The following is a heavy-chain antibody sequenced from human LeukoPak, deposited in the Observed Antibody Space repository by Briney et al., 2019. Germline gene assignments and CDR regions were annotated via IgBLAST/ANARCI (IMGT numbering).Heavy chain of an antibody. J-gene: IGHJ4*02. CDR3: ARIGEGGDPYFDY. CDR1: GFTFSRYW. CDR2: IKQDGSEK. V-gene: IGHV3-7*01. D-gene: IGHD2-21*01. Sequence: GGSLRLSCAASGFTFSRYWMSWVRQAPGKGLAWVANIKQDGSEKYYVDSVKGRFTISRDNAKNSLYLQMNSLRAEDTAVYYCARIGEGGDPYFDYWGQGTLVTVSS.